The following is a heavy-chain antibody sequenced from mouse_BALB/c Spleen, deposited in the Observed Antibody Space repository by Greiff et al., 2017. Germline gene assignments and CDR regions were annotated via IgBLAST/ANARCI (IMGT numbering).Heavy chain of an antibody. CDR1: GFNIKDTY. V-gene: IGHV14-3*02. CDR2: IDPANGNT. CDR3: ACYGNYHAMDY. Sequence: EVQLQQSGAELVKPGASVKLSCTASGFNIKDTYMHWVKQRPEQGLEWIGRIDPANGNTKYDPKFQGKATITADTSSNTAYLQLSSLTSEDTAVYYCACYGNYHAMDYWGQGTSVTVSS. D-gene: IGHD2-1*01. J-gene: IGHJ4*01.